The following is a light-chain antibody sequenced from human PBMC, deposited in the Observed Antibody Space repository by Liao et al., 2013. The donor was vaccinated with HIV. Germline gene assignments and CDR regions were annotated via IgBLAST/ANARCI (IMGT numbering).Light chain of an antibody. CDR2: RDT. CDR3: QSADSSGTSWV. CDR1: VLPKQY. Sequence: SYELTQAPSVSVSPGQTARITCSGDVLPKQYAHWYQQKPGQAPVLVIYRDTERPSGIPERFSGSTSGTTVTLTISGVQAEDEADYYCQSADSSGTSWVFGGGTKLTVL. V-gene: IGLV3-25*03. J-gene: IGLJ3*02.